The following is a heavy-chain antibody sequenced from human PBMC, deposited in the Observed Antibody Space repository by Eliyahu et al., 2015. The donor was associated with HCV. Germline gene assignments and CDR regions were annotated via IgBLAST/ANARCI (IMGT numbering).Heavy chain of an antibody. J-gene: IGHJ3*02. CDR2: XDXDDDK. CDR1: GFSLSTSGXR. CDR3: ARIGVYGDDAFDI. Sequence: QVTLKESGPALVKPTQTLTLTCTFSGFSLSTSGXRVSWXRQPPGKALEWLARXDXDDDKFYSTSLXTRLTISKDXSKNQVVLTMTNMDPVDTATYYGARIGVYGDDAFDIWGQGTMVTVSS. D-gene: IGHD4-17*01. V-gene: IGHV2-70*04.